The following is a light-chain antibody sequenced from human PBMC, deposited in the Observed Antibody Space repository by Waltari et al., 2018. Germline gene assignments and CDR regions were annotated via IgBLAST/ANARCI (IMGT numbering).Light chain of an antibody. CDR3: QQYYTTPPWT. J-gene: IGKJ1*01. CDR1: QSVLYSSNNKNY. CDR2: WAS. Sequence: EIVMTQSTDSLAVSLGERATINCKSSQSVLYSSNNKNYLAWYLQKPGQPPKLLIYWASTRESGVPDRFSGSGSGTDFTLTISSLQAEDVAVYYCQQYYTTPPWTFGQGTKVEIK. V-gene: IGKV4-1*01.